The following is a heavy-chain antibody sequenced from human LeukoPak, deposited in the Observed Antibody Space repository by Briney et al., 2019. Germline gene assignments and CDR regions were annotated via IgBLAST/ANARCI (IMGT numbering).Heavy chain of an antibody. Sequence: SETLSLTCTVSGASIRSGDYYWSWIRQPPGTGLEWIGYIYDSGSTYYNPSLKSRITISVDTSENRFSLKLSSVTAADTAVYYCARGAVVVTAITFDYWGQGTLVTVSS. J-gene: IGHJ4*02. CDR1: GASIRSGDYY. D-gene: IGHD2-21*02. V-gene: IGHV4-30-4*02. CDR2: IYDSGST. CDR3: ARGAVVVTAITFDY.